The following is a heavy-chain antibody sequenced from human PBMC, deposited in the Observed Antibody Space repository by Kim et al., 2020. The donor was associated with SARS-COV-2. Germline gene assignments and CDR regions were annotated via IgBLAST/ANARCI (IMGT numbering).Heavy chain of an antibody. CDR3: ARNINYGSGSYFSASIYYYYGMDV. V-gene: IGHV1-46*01. CDR2: INPSGGST. D-gene: IGHD3-10*01. CDR1: GYTFTSYY. J-gene: IGHJ6*02. Sequence: ASVKVSCKASGYTFTSYYMHWVRQAPGQGLEWMGIINPSGGSTSYAQKFQGRVTTTRDTSTSTVYMELSSLRSEDTAVYYCARNINYGSGSYFSASIYYYYGMDVWGQGTAVTVSS.